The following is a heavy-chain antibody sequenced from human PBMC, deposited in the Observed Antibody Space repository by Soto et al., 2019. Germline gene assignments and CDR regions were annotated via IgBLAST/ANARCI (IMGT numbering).Heavy chain of an antibody. Sequence: QVQLVESGGGVVQPGRSLRLACAASGFTFSSYGMHWVRQAPGKGLEWVAVIWYVGSNKYYADSVKGRFTVSRDNSKSTLYLQMNSLRVEDRAVYYCARGVSGSYDYWGQGTLVTVSS. J-gene: IGHJ4*02. D-gene: IGHD1-26*01. V-gene: IGHV3-33*01. CDR3: ARGVSGSYDY. CDR1: GFTFSSYG. CDR2: IWYVGSNK.